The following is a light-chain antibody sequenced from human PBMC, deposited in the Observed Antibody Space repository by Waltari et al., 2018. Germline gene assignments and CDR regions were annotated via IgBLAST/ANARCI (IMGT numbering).Light chain of an antibody. CDR3: SSYTGGSTLLV. J-gene: IGLJ2*01. V-gene: IGLV2-14*01. CDR1: TSDLRNHAY. CDR2: EGT. Sequence: QSALTQPASVPGSPGQSITLSCTGSTSDLRNHAYVSWYQQHPGKPPELLFYEGTNRPSGVSTRFSGSKSGSTAALTISGLQADDEAHYYCSSYTGGSTLLVFGGGTDLTVL.